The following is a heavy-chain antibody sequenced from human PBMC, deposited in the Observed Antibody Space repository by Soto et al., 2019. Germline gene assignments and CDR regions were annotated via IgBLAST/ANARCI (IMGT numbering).Heavy chain of an antibody. J-gene: IGHJ6*03. V-gene: IGHV4-39*01. CDR3: ARLEMGYYYDMDV. CDR2: IYYSGST. D-gene: IGHD2-8*01. Sequence: TFSSYVMSWVRQAPGKGLEWIGSIYYSGSTYYNPSLKSRVTVSVDTSKNQFSLKLSSVTAADTAVYYCARLEMGYYYDMDVWGKGTTVTVSS. CDR1: TFSSYV.